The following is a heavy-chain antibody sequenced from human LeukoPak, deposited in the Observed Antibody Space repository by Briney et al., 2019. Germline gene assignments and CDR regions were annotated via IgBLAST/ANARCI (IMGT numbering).Heavy chain of an antibody. CDR3: ARTQTPDS. CDR1: GGSISSSSHY. V-gene: IGHV4-39*01. Sequence: SETLSLTCTVSGGSISSSSHYWAWIRQPPGKGLEWIGTIFYSGNTYYNPSLKSRVTISVDTSKNQFSLKVNSVTAADTAVYYCARTQTPDSWGQGTLVTVSS. D-gene: IGHD2-15*01. J-gene: IGHJ4*02. CDR2: IFYSGNT.